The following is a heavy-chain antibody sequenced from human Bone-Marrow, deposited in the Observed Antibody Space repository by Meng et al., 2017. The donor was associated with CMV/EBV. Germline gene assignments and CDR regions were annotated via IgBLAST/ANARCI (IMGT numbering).Heavy chain of an antibody. V-gene: IGHV1-2*02. CDR1: GYTFTGYY. D-gene: IGHD3-22*01. Sequence: QVQLVQSGAEVKKPXXSVKVXCKASGYTFTGYYMHWVRQAPGQGLEWMGWINPNSGGTNYAQKFQGRVTMTRDTSISTAYMELSRLRSDDTAVYYCAREYYYDSSGYPRWFDSRGQGTLVTVSS. J-gene: IGHJ5*01. CDR2: INPNSGGT. CDR3: AREYYYDSSGYPRWFDS.